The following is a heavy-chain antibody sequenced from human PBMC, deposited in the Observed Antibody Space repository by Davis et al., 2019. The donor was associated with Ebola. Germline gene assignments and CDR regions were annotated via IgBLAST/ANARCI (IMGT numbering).Heavy chain of an antibody. V-gene: IGHV1-3*01. CDR1: GYTFTSYA. D-gene: IGHD4-17*01. Sequence: AASVKVSCKASGYTFTSYAMHWVRQAPGQRLEWMGWINAGNGKTKYSQKFQGRVTITRDTSASTAYMELSSLRSEDSAVYYCASDYGDYGEGHLDYWGQGTLVTVSS. J-gene: IGHJ4*02. CDR3: ASDYGDYGEGHLDY. CDR2: INAGNGKT.